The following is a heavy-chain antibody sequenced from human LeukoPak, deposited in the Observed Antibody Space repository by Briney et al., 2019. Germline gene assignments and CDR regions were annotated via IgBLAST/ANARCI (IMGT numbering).Heavy chain of an antibody. CDR2: ISSRSNTI. D-gene: IGHD3-22*01. V-gene: IGHV3-48*02. CDR3: ARGSYYYDSSGYSNDY. CDR1: GFTFSSYS. J-gene: IGHJ4*02. Sequence: PGRSLRLSCAASGFTFSSYSMNWVRQAPGKGLEWVSFISSRSNTIYYADSVKGRFTISRDNAKNALYLQMNSLRDEDTAVYYCARGSYYYDSSGYSNDYWGQGTLVTVSS.